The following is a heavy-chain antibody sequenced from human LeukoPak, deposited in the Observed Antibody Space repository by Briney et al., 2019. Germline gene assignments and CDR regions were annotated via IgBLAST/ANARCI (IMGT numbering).Heavy chain of an antibody. CDR3: ARGGRTSDYYYYALDV. CDR1: LGSISRYY. Sequence: PSETLSLTCTVSLGSISRYYWSWIRQPPGKGLDGIGYIHYSGSTNYNPSLKSRVTISVDTSKNQFSLKLSSVTAADTAVYYCARGGRTSDYYYYALDVWGQGTTVTVS. V-gene: IGHV4-59*01. J-gene: IGHJ6*02. CDR2: IHYSGST. D-gene: IGHD2-2*01.